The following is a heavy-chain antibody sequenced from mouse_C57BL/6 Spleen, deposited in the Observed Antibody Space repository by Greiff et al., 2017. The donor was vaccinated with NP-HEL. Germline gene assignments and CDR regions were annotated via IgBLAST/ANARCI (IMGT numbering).Heavy chain of an antibody. CDR1: GYTFTSYW. D-gene: IGHD1-1*01. CDR3: ASFITGGFAY. CDR2: IDPSDSYT. V-gene: IGHV1-69*01. Sequence: QVQLQQPGAELVMPGASVKLSCKASGYTFTSYWMHWVKQRPGQGLEWIGEIDPSDSYTNYNQKFKGKSTLTVDKSSSTAYMQLSSLTSEDSAVYYCASFITGGFAYWGQGTLVTVSA. J-gene: IGHJ3*01.